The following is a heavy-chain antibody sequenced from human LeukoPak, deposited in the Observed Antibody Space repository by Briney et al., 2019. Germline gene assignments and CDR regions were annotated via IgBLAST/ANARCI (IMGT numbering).Heavy chain of an antibody. D-gene: IGHD3-10*01. Sequence: ASVKVSCKASGYSFTRYGMSWVRQAPGQGPEWIGWISGSNGNTNYAQKFQGRVTLTTDTSTRTAYMELRSLRSDDTAVYYCARSGRGTYYYFDWWGQGTLVTVSS. CDR3: ARSGRGTYYYFDW. CDR2: ISGSNGNT. V-gene: IGHV1-18*01. CDR1: GYSFTRYG. J-gene: IGHJ4*02.